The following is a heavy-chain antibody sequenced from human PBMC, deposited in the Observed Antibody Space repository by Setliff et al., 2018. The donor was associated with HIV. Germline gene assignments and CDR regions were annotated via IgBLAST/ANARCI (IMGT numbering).Heavy chain of an antibody. D-gene: IGHD3-22*01. CDR2: IYTSGST. Sequence: KPSETLSLTCTVSGGSISSGSYYWSWIRQPAGKGLQWIGRIYTSGSTNYNPSLKSRVTMSVDTSKNQFSLNLSSVTAADTAVYYCARVMIGEDYYMDVWGKGTTVTVSS. V-gene: IGHV4-61*02. CDR1: GGSISSGSYY. J-gene: IGHJ6*03. CDR3: ARVMIGEDYYMDV.